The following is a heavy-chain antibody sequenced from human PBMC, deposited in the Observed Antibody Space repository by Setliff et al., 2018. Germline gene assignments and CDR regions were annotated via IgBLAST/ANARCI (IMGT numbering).Heavy chain of an antibody. V-gene: IGHV3-21*01. CDR2: ISAANGYI. CDR1: GFNFGNSN. J-gene: IGHJ6*03. D-gene: IGHD5-18*01. CDR3: ARAADSYGPPRSYMDV. Sequence: PGGSMRLSCAASGFNFGNSNMNWVRQAPGKGLEWVSSISAANGYIYYADSVQGRFTISRDNAKNSLYLQMNSLRAEDTAVYYCARAADSYGPPRSYMDVWGKGTTVTVSS.